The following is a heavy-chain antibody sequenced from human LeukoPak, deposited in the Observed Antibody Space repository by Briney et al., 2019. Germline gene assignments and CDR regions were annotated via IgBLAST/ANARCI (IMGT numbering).Heavy chain of an antibody. V-gene: IGHV3-7*01. CDR2: IKQDGSEK. J-gene: IGHJ4*02. Sequence: GGSLRLPCAVSGFTFSSYWMSWVRQAPGKGLEWVANIKQDGSEKYYVDSVKGRFTISRDNAKNSLYLQMSSLRAEDTAIYYCARGGDSNGYYYGMDYFDYWGQGTLVTVSS. D-gene: IGHD3-22*01. CDR1: GFTFSSYW. CDR3: ARGGDSNGYYYGMDYFDY.